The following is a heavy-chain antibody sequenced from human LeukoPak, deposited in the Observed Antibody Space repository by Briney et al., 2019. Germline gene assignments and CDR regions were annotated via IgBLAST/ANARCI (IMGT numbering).Heavy chain of an antibody. V-gene: IGHV3-30*03. CDR2: ISYDGSNK. CDR1: GFSFTTYG. CDR3: SAGWHWIDY. Sequence: GGSLRLPCAASGFSFTTYGMHWVRQAPGKGLEWVAVISYDGSNKYYADAVKGRFTISRDNSKNTLYLQMNSPRPEDTAVYYCSAGWHWIDYWGQGTLVTVSS. J-gene: IGHJ4*02. D-gene: IGHD6-19*01.